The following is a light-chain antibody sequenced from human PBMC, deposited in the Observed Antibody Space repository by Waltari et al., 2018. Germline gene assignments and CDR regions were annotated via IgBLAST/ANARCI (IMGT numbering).Light chain of an antibody. CDR1: SGSGSSSNY. CDR3: VLSMGSGIPV. CDR2: TTN. J-gene: IGLJ3*02. V-gene: IGLV8-61*01. Sequence: QTVVTQEPSLSVSPGGTVTLTCGLNSGSGSSSNYTSWYKQSPGQAPRTLMHTTNSRSSGVPDRFSGSILGNKAALTITGAQAEDESDYYCVLSMGSGIPVFGGGTKLTVL.